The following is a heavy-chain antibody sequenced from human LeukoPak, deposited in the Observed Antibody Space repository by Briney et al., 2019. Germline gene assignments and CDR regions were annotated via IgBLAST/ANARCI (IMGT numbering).Heavy chain of an antibody. D-gene: IGHD3-16*01. CDR1: GFRFSDFT. CDR2: ICGRGGST. J-gene: IGHJ5*02. V-gene: IGHV3-23*01. Sequence: GGSLRLSCAASGFRFSDFTMTWVRQAPGKGAEWVSAICGRGGSTYYADSVGGRFTISRDNSKDMVYLQMNSLKVEDTATYYCGKEGGAWGQGTKVTVSS. CDR3: GKEGGA.